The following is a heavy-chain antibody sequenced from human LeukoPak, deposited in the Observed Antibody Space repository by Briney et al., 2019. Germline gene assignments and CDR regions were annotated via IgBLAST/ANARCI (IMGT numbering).Heavy chain of an antibody. CDR2: ISSSSSYI. J-gene: IGHJ4*02. V-gene: IGHV3-21*01. D-gene: IGHD6-13*01. CDR3: ARDNAAAAGTRFDY. CDR1: GFTFSSYE. Sequence: GGSLRLSCAASGFTFSSYEMNWVRQAPGKGLEWVSSISSSSSYIYYADSVKGRFTISRDNAKNSLYLQVNSLRAEDTAVYYCARDNAAAAGTRFDYWGQGTLVTVSS.